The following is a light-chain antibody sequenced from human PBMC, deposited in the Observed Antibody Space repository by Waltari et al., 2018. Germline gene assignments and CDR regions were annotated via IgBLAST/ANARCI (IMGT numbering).Light chain of an antibody. CDR3: HQYFNTPYT. J-gene: IGKJ2*01. CDR1: QSVLYSVNNKTY. Sequence: DIVMTQSPDSLAVSLGERATINCKSSQSVLYSVNNKTYFAWYQQRPGQPPKLLIYWASMRETGVPDRFSGSGSRTNFTLTITNVQAEDVAVYYCHQYFNTPYTFGQGTKLQIK. CDR2: WAS. V-gene: IGKV4-1*01.